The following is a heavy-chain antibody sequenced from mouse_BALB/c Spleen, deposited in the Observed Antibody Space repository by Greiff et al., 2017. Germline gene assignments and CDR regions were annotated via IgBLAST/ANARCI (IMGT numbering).Heavy chain of an antibody. CDR2: IYPSDSYT. CDR3: LNWDEGDY. CDR1: GYTFTSYW. J-gene: IGHJ2*01. Sequence: VQLQQPGAELVRPGASVKLSCKASGYTFTSYWINWVKQRPGQGLEWIGNIYPSDSYTNYNQKFKDKATLTVDKSSSTAYMQLSSPTSEDSAVYYCLNWDEGDYWGQGTTLTVSS. D-gene: IGHD4-1*01. V-gene: IGHV1-69*02.